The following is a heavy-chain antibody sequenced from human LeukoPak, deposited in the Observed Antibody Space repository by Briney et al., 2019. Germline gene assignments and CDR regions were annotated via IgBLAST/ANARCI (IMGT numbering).Heavy chain of an antibody. CDR2: ISSSSSYI. CDR3: ARALVSGLTYYYDSSGYAFGY. D-gene: IGHD3-22*01. CDR1: GFTFSSYS. J-gene: IGHJ4*02. V-gene: IGHV3-21*01. Sequence: GGSLRLSCAASGFTFSSYSMNWVRQAPGKGLEWVSSISSSSSYIYYADSVKGRFTTSRDNAKNSLYLQMNSLRAEDTAVYYCARALVSGLTYYYDSSGYAFGYWGQGTLVTVSS.